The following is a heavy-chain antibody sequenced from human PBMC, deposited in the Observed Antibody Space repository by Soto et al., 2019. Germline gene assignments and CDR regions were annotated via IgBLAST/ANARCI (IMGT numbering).Heavy chain of an antibody. CDR3: ARRGKERFRGSGMDV. V-gene: IGHV1-69*01. CDR1: GGRFTTYA. D-gene: IGHD1-1*01. J-gene: IGHJ6*02. Sequence: QVQLVQSGAEVRKPGSSVRVSCKASGGRFTTYAFNWMRQAPGQGLEWLGGIITFFGAAMYAQKFQGRVTMTADELTTTAYMELSGLRSEDTAVYYCARRGKERFRGSGMDVWGQGTTVTVSS. CDR2: IITFFGAA.